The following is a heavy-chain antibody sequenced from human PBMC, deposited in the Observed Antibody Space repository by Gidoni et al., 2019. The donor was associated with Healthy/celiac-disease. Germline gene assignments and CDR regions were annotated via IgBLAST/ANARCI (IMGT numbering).Heavy chain of an antibody. J-gene: IGHJ6*02. CDR1: GGSISSGGYY. D-gene: IGHD6-13*01. CDR3: AREGAMLSSRGYYGMDV. V-gene: IGHV4-31*03. CDR2: IYYSGST. Sequence: QVQLQESGPGLVKPSQTLSLTCTVSGGSISSGGYYWSWIRQHPGKGLEWIGYIYYSGSTYYNPSLKSRVTISVDTSKNQFSLKLSSVTAADTAVYYCAREGAMLSSRGYYGMDVWGQGTTVTVSS.